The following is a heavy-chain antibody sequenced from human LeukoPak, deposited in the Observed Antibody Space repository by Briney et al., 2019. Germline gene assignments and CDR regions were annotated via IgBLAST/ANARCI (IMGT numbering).Heavy chain of an antibody. CDR2: IIPIFGTA. CDR1: GGTFSSYA. CDR3: AGYCSSTSCYTYFDY. D-gene: IGHD2-2*02. J-gene: IGHJ4*02. Sequence: SVKVSCKASGGTFSSYAISWVRQAPGQGLEWMGGIIPIFGTANYAQKFQGRVTITADESTSTAYMELSSLRSEDTAVYYCAGYCSSTSCYTYFDYWGQGTLVTVSS. V-gene: IGHV1-69*13.